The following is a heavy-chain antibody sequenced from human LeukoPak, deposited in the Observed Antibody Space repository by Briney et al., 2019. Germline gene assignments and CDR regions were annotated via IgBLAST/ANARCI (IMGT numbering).Heavy chain of an antibody. V-gene: IGHV2-5*01. CDR1: GFSLSTSGVG. Sequence: SGPTLVNPTQTLTLTCTFSGFSLSTSGVGVGWIRQPPGKALEWLALIYWNDDKRYSPSLKSRLTITKDTSKNQVVLTMTNMDSVDTATYCCALTRWDTAMDSAAFDYWGQGTLVTVSS. J-gene: IGHJ4*02. CDR2: IYWNDDK. D-gene: IGHD5-18*01. CDR3: ALTRWDTAMDSAAFDY.